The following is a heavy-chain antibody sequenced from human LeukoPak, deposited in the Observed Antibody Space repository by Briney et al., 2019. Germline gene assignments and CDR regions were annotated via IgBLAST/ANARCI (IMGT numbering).Heavy chain of an antibody. Sequence: SETLSLTCTVSSGSISSYYWSWIRQPPGKGLEWIGYIYYSGSTNYNPSLKSRVTISVDTSKNRFSLRLTSLTAADTAVYFCAGGGWSFDAFDFWGQGTMVTVSS. D-gene: IGHD6-19*01. CDR2: IYYSGST. J-gene: IGHJ3*01. CDR1: SGSISSYY. CDR3: AGGGWSFDAFDF. V-gene: IGHV4-59*08.